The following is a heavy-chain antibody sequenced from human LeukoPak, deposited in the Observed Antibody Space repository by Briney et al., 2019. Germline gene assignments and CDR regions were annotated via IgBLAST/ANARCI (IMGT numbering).Heavy chain of an antibody. V-gene: IGHV3-23*01. D-gene: IGHD2-2*01. CDR2: ISGSGDST. J-gene: IGHJ4*02. Sequence: GGSLRLSRATSGFSFSSYGMTWVRQAPGKGLEWVSAISGSGDSTYYADSVKGRFTISRDNSRNTLYLQMNSLRAGDTAVYYCAKSFRSTSLDYWGQGTLVTVSS. CDR1: GFSFSSYG. CDR3: AKSFRSTSLDY.